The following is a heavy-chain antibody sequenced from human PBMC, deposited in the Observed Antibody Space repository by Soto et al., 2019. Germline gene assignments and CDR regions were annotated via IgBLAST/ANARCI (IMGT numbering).Heavy chain of an antibody. D-gene: IGHD3-10*01. V-gene: IGHV3-23*01. Sequence: EVQLSGSGGGLVQPGGSLRLSCAASGFTFSRYAMSWVCQAPGKGLEWVSAISGSSTSTYYADSVKGRFTISRDNSKNTLYLQMNSLRAEDTAVYYCAKDPSSGFAMENYFDYWGQGTLVTVSS. CDR1: GFTFSRYA. CDR3: AKDPSSGFAMENYFDY. J-gene: IGHJ4*02. CDR2: ISGSSTST.